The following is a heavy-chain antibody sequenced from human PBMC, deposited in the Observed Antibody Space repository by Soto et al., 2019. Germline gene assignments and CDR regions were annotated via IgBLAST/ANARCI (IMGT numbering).Heavy chain of an antibody. D-gene: IGHD6-19*01. CDR1: GFTVNYNY. Sequence: TGGSLRLSCAASGFTVNYNYMTWVRQAPGKGLEWVSVIYTDGTTYYADSVRGRFTISRDNSKNTLDLQINSLRAEDTAIYYCARAKPPSYSSGWYGFDYWGRGTLVTVSS. J-gene: IGHJ4*02. CDR2: IYTDGTT. V-gene: IGHV3-66*01. CDR3: ARAKPPSYSSGWYGFDY.